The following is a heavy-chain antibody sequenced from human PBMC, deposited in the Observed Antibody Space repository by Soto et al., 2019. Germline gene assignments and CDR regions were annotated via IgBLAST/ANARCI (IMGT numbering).Heavy chain of an antibody. Sequence: GGSLRLSCAASGFTFSSYAMSWVRQAPGKGLEWVSAISGSGGSTYYADSVKGRFTISRDNSKNTLYLQMNSLRAEDTAVYYCAKVIGLGELPNDAFDIWGQGTMVTVSS. CDR1: GFTFSSYA. V-gene: IGHV3-23*01. CDR2: ISGSGGST. CDR3: AKVIGLGELPNDAFDI. D-gene: IGHD3-16*01. J-gene: IGHJ3*02.